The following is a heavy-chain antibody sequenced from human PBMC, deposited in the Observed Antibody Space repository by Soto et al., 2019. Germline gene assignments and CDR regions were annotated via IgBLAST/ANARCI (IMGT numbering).Heavy chain of an antibody. Sequence: QITLKESGPTLVRPTQTLTLTCTFSGFSLSTSGLGVGWIRQPPGKALEWLALIYWNDDKRYSPSLKARLTITKETSKNQVVLTMTNMDPVDTATYYCAHRPSGWYLFDYWGQGTLLTVSS. D-gene: IGHD6-19*01. CDR2: IYWNDDK. V-gene: IGHV2-5*01. CDR1: GFSLSTSGLG. J-gene: IGHJ4*02. CDR3: AHRPSGWYLFDY.